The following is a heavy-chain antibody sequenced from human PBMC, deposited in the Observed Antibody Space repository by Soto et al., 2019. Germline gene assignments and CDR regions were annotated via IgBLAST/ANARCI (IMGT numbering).Heavy chain of an antibody. CDR1: GGPISSGDYD. D-gene: IGHD2-2*01. J-gene: IGHJ6*02. CDR2: IAYSGTT. V-gene: IGHV4-30-4*01. CDR3: ATYAGCYGRDV. Sequence: QVQLQESGPGLVKPSQTLSLTCTVSGGPISSGDYDWSWIRQPPGKSLEWIGYIAYSGTTHYNPSLKSRVTISLDTSKNQVSGKLSSVTADDTPVYYCATYAGCYGRDVWGQGTTVTVSS.